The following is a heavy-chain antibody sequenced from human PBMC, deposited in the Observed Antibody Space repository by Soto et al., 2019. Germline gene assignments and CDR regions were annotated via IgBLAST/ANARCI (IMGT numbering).Heavy chain of an antibody. J-gene: IGHJ4*02. V-gene: IGHV4-39*01. CDR1: GVAVGSSSYY. CDR2: VYYSGST. D-gene: IGHD2-2*01. Sequence: SETLSLTCTFSGVAVGSSSYYWGWMGQPPGKGLEWIGSVYYSGSTYDNPSLKGRVTMSVDTSKNQISLKLNSLTAADTAVYFCARQPRCTSTYCIGSDYYFHSLGQGTLVTVSS. CDR3: ARQPRCTSTYCIGSDYYFHS.